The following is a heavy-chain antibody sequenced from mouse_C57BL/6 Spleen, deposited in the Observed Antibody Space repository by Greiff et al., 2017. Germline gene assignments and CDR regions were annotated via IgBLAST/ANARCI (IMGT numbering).Heavy chain of an antibody. CDR2: IDPSDSYT. Sequence: QVQLQQSGAELVMPGASVKLSCKASGYTFTSYWMHWVKQRPGQGLEWIGEIDPSDSYTNYNQKFKGKSTLTVDKSSSTAYMQLSSLTSEDSAVYYCARSPYGYDDYWGQGTTLTVSS. J-gene: IGHJ2*01. CDR1: GYTFTSYW. V-gene: IGHV1-69*01. CDR3: ARSPYGYDDY. D-gene: IGHD2-2*01.